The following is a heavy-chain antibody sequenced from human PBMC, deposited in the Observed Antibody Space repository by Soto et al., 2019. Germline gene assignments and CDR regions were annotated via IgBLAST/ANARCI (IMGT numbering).Heavy chain of an antibody. CDR3: ARLGGYYQAFDN. CDR2: IYYTGTS. J-gene: IGHJ4*02. CDR1: GGSIGNNY. Sequence: SETLSLTCTVSGGSIGNNYWSWLRQPPGKGLEWVGYIYYTGTSKYNPSLKSRVTISVDSSKNQFSLKLDSVTAADTAVYYCARLGGYYQAFDNWGQGTLVTVS. V-gene: IGHV4-59*08. D-gene: IGHD3-3*01.